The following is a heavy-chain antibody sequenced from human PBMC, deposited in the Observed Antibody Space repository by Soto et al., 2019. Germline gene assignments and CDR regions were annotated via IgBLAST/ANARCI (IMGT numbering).Heavy chain of an antibody. J-gene: IGHJ5*02. CDR1: GGSINSGDYS. Sequence: PSETLSLTCTVSGGSINSGDYSWTWIRQPPGKGLEWIGYIYHTGTTYYKKSLKSRVTISVDRSKNQFSLKLSSVTAADTVVYYCARGINYYDSSGDSWFDPWGQGTLGTVS. CDR2: IYHTGTT. D-gene: IGHD3-22*01. CDR3: ARGINYYDSSGDSWFDP. V-gene: IGHV4-30-2*01.